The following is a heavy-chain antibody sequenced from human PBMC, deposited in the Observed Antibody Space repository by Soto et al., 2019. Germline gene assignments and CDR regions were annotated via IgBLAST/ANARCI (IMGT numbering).Heavy chain of an antibody. CDR3: ATSKARSTIFGVVIPPYNWFDP. J-gene: IGHJ5*02. CDR2: NPNSGNT. V-gene: IGHV1-8*02. D-gene: IGHD3-3*01. Sequence: ASVKVSCKASGGTFSSYTISWVRQAPGQGLEWMNPNSGNTGYAQKFQGRVTMTRNTSISTAYMELSSLRSEDTAVYYCATSKARSTIFGVVIPPYNWFDPWGQGTLVTVSS. CDR1: GGTFSSYT.